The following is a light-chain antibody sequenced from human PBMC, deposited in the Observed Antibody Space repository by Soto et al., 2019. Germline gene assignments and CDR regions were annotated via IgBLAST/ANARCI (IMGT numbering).Light chain of an antibody. V-gene: IGLV2-11*01. CDR3: CSYAGSSWV. CDR1: SSDVGGYDY. CDR2: DVS. J-gene: IGLJ3*02. Sequence: QSALTQARSVSGSPGQSVTISCTGTSSDVGGYDYVSWYQQHPGKAPKLMIYDVSNRPSGVPDRFSGSKSGNTASLTISGLQAEDEADYYCCSYAGSSWVFGGGTKLTVL.